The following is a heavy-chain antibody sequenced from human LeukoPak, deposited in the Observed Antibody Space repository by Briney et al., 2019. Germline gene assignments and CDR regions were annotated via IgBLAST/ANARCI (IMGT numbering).Heavy chain of an antibody. Sequence: GSLRLSCAASGFTFSDYYMSWIRQAPGKGLEWVSYISSSSSYTNYADSVKGRFTISRDNAKNSLYLQMNSLRAEDTAVYYCAKVNQIGYSYGNAFDIWGQGTMVTVSS. CDR3: AKVNQIGYSYGNAFDI. CDR2: ISSSSSYT. D-gene: IGHD5-18*01. J-gene: IGHJ3*02. V-gene: IGHV3-11*05. CDR1: GFTFSDYY.